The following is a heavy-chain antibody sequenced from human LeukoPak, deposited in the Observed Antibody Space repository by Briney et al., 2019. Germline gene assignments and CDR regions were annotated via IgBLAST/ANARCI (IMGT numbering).Heavy chain of an antibody. D-gene: IGHD3-10*01. CDR2: ITSSNSYI. V-gene: IGHV3-21*01. CDR3: TRDQNFYGSGRGFDP. CDR1: GSTFSSYA. J-gene: IGHJ5*02. Sequence: GGSLRLSCAASGSTFSSYAMSWVRQAPGKGLEWVSSITSSNSYIHYADSVKGRFTISRDNAKNSLYLQMNSLRAEDTAIYYCTRDQNFYGSGRGFDPWGQGTLVTVSS.